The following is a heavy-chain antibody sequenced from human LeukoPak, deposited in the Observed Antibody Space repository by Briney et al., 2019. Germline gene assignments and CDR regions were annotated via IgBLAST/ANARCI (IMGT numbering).Heavy chain of an antibody. CDR1: GGSMSSFTW. Sequence: SETLSLTCAVSGGSMSSFTWWSWVRQPPGKGLEWIGEIYHSGSTYYNPSLKSRVTISVDTSKNQFSLKLSSVTAADTAVYYCARLRNSISGSDYWGQGTLVTVSS. CDR3: ARLRNSISGSDY. D-gene: IGHD1-14*01. J-gene: IGHJ4*02. V-gene: IGHV4-4*02. CDR2: IYHSGST.